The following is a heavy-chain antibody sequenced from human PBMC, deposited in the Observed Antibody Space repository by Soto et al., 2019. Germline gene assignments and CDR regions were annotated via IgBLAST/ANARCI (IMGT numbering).Heavy chain of an antibody. V-gene: IGHV3-33*01. Sequence: GGSLRLSCAASGFPLSNYGMHWVRQAPGKGLEWVAVIWHDGSKKYYADSVKGRFTVSRDNSKNTLYLQMNSLRAEDTALYYCARDFGRDQPIDYWGQGTVVTVSS. CDR3: ARDFGRDQPIDY. J-gene: IGHJ4*02. CDR1: GFPLSNYG. D-gene: IGHD3-16*01. CDR2: IWHDGSKK.